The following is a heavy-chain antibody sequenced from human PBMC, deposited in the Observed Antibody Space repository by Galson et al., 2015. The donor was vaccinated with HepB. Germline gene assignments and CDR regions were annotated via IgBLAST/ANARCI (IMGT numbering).Heavy chain of an antibody. CDR1: GGSISSSSYY. V-gene: IGHV4-39*01. D-gene: IGHD3-22*01. Sequence: ETLSLTCTVSGGSISSSSYYWGWIRQPPGKGLEWIGSIYYSGSTYYNPSLQSRVTISVDTSKNLFSLQLISVTAADTAVYYCATQTYYFDGSGYYFSDPWGQGTLVTVSS. CDR2: IYYSGST. CDR3: ATQTYYFDGSGYYFSDP. J-gene: IGHJ5*02.